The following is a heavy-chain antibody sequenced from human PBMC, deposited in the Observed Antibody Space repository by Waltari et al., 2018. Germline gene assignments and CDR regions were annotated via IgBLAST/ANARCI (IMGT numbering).Heavy chain of an antibody. D-gene: IGHD4-4*01. CDR2: ISGSGGST. Sequence: EVQLLESGGGLVQPGGSLRPSCAASGFTFSSYDISWVRQAPGKGLEWVSAISGSGGSTYYADSVKGRFTISRDNSKNTLYLQMNSLRAEDTAVYYCAKDRRVDYSNYGYFDYWGQGTLVTVSS. J-gene: IGHJ4*02. CDR3: AKDRRVDYSNYGYFDY. CDR1: GFTFSSYD. V-gene: IGHV3-23*01.